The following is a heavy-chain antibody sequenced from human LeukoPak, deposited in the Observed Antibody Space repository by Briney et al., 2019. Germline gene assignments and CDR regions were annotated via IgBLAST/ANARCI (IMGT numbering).Heavy chain of an antibody. V-gene: IGHV5-51*01. CDR3: ALGSDYYYYYMDV. D-gene: IGHD1-26*01. CDR2: IYPGDSDT. Sequence: GESLKTSCKGSGYSSTSYWIGWVRQLPGKGLEWMGIIYPGDSDTRYSPSFQGQVTISADKSISAAYLQWSSLKASDTAMYYCALGSDYYYYYMDVWGKGTTVTVSS. CDR1: GYSSTSYW. J-gene: IGHJ6*03.